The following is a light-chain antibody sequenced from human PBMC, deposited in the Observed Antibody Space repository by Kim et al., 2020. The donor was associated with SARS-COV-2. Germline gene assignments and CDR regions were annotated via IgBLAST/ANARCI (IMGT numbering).Light chain of an antibody. CDR1: SSDVGNNNY. J-gene: IGLJ2*01. CDR2: EVT. V-gene: IGLV2-14*03. Sequence: GQSITISCTGTSSDVGNNNYVSWYQQHPDKVPKRIIYEVTNRPSGVSNRFSGSKSGNAASLTISSLQAEDEADYYCSSYTNNIWIFGGGTQLTVL. CDR3: SSYTNNIWI.